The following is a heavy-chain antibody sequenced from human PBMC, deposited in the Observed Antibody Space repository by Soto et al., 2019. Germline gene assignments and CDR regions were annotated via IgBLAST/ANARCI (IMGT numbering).Heavy chain of an antibody. J-gene: IGHJ5*02. Sequence: QVQLVESGGGLVKPGGSLRLSCATSGYTFRDHYMSWIRQAPGKGLEFVSYISPKGTYRTYADSVKGRFTISRDNAKNSLYLQVNSLRAEDTAVYYCSRGGGGGLFDLWGQGTFVTFCS. CDR1: GYTFRDHY. V-gene: IGHV3-11*06. CDR3: SRGGGGGLFDL. D-gene: IGHD2-21*01. CDR2: ISPKGTYR.